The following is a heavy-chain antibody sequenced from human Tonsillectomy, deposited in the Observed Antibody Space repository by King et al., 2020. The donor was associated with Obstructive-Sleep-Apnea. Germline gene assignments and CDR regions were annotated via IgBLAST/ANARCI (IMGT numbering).Heavy chain of an antibody. CDR3: ARAYQGGYSGYDRVADAFDI. Sequence: VQLQQGGAGLLKPSETLSLTCAVYGGSFSGYYWSWIRQPPGKGLAWIGEIHHSGSTHYNPPLKNRVTISVDTSKNPFSLKLSSVTAADTAVYYCARAYQGGYSGYDRVADAFDIWGQGTMVTVSS. CDR1: GGSFSGYY. D-gene: IGHD5-12*01. J-gene: IGHJ3*02. CDR2: IHHSGST. V-gene: IGHV4-34*01.